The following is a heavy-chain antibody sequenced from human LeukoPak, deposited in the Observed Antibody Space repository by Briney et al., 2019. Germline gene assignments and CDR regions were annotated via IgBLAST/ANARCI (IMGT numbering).Heavy chain of an antibody. CDR1: GGSISSSSYY. V-gene: IGHV4-39*01. CDR3: ARQKRWDGYTLDS. J-gene: IGHJ4*02. CDR2: VSYSGST. Sequence: PSETLSLTCTVSGGSISSSSYYWGWIRQPPGKGLEWIGSVSYSGSTYYNPSLKSRVTISVDTSKNQFSLKLSSVAAADTAVYYCARQKRWDGYTLDSWGQGTLVTVSS. D-gene: IGHD5-24*01.